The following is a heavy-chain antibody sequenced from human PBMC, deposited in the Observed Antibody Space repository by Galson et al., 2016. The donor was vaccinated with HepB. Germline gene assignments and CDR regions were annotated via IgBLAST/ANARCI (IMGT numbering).Heavy chain of an antibody. CDR1: GYTFTSYA. Sequence: SVKVSCKASGYTFTSYAISWVRQAPGQGLEWMGWISPYNANTHYAQNLRGRVTMTTDTSTSTAYMELRSLRSDDTAVYYCARVAVPYYYDRSGPFDHWGQGALVTVSS. CDR2: ISPYNANT. CDR3: ARVAVPYYYDRSGPFDH. J-gene: IGHJ4*02. V-gene: IGHV1-18*04. D-gene: IGHD3-22*01.